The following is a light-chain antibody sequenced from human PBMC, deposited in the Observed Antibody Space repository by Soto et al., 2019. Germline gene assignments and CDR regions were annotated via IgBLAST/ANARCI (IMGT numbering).Light chain of an antibody. J-gene: IGLJ1*01. CDR3: FSYAGSYTYV. CDR1: SSDVGGCNY. CDR2: DVT. V-gene: IGLV2-11*01. Sequence: QSVLTQPRSVSGYRGQSVNISCTGTSSDVGGCNYVSWYQHHPGKTPKLMIYDVTKRPSGVRDRFSASKSGSTASLTISGLQAEDEADYYCFSYAGSYTYVFGTGTKVTVL.